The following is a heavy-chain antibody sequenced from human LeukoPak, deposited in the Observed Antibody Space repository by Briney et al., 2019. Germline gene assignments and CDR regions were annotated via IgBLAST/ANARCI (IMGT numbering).Heavy chain of an antibody. CDR2: INPNSGGT. Sequence: ASVKVSCKASGYTFTGYYMHWVRQAPGQGLEWMGWINPNSGGTNYAQKFQGRVTMTRDTSISTAYMELSRLRSDDTAVYYCARVAGGFNWFDPWGQGTLVTVSS. J-gene: IGHJ5*02. V-gene: IGHV1-2*02. CDR3: ARVAGGFNWFDP. CDR1: GYTFTGYY. D-gene: IGHD4-23*01.